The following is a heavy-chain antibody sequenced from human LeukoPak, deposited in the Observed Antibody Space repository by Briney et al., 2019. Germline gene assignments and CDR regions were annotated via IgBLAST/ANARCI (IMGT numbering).Heavy chain of an antibody. CDR1: GFTFSSYG. V-gene: IGHV3-30*18. Sequence: PGGSLRLSCAASGFTFSSYGMHWVRQAPGKGLEWVAVISYDGSNKYYADFVKGRFTISRDNSKNTLYLQMNSLRAEDTAVYYCAKEDYDILTGYYPRPVFDYWGQGTLVTVSS. CDR3: AKEDYDILTGYYPRPVFDY. D-gene: IGHD3-9*01. CDR2: ISYDGSNK. J-gene: IGHJ4*02.